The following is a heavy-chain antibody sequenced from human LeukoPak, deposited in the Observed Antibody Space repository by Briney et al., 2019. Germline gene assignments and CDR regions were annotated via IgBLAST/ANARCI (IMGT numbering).Heavy chain of an antibody. CDR3: ARDLNYDILTGYYTDDYYYYGMDV. CDR2: ISAYNGNT. V-gene: IGHV1-18*01. CDR1: GYTFTSYG. Sequence: ASVKVSYKASGYTFTSYGISWVRQAPGQGLEWMGWISAYNGNTNYAQKLQSRVTMTTDTSTSTAYMELRSLRSDDTAVYYCARDLNYDILTGYYTDDYYYYGMDVWGQGTTVTVSS. D-gene: IGHD3-9*01. J-gene: IGHJ6*02.